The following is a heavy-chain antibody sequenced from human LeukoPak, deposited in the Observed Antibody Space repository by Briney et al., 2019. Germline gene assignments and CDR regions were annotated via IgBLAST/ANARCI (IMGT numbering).Heavy chain of an antibody. J-gene: IGHJ4*02. D-gene: IGHD5-24*01. CDR3: ARDSTNLDY. CDR2: IYYSGST. Sequence: SETLSLTCTVSGGSITTSSYYWGWICQPPGKGLEWIGSIYYSGSTHYNPSLKSRVTISVDTSKNQFSLKLSSVTAADTAVYYCARDSTNLDYWGQGTLVTVSS. V-gene: IGHV4-39*07. CDR1: GGSITTSSYY.